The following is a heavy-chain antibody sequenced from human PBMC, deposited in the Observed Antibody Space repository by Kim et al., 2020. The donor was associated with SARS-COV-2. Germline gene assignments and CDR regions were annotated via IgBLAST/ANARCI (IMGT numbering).Heavy chain of an antibody. J-gene: IGHJ4*02. CDR2: MNPNSGNT. D-gene: IGHD3-9*01. CDR3: ARVHYDILTGYSPPFDY. CDR1: GYTFTSYD. V-gene: IGHV1-8*01. Sequence: ASVKVSCKASGYTFTSYDINWVRQATGQGLEWMGWMNPNSGNTGYAQKFQGRVTMTRNTSISTAYMELSSLRSEDTAVYYCARVHYDILTGYSPPFDYWGQGTLVTVSS.